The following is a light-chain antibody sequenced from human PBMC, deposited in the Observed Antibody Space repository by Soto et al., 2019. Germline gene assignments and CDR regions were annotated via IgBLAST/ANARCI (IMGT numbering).Light chain of an antibody. J-gene: IGKJ1*01. CDR1: QSVSSN. CDR3: QQYNNWPFPSWT. CDR2: GAS. Sequence: EIVMTQSPATLSVSPGERVSLSCRASQSVSSNLAWYQQKPGQAPRLLIYGASTRVTDIPARFSGSGSGTEFTLTISSLQSEDFAVYYCQQYNNWPFPSWTFGQGTKVEIK. V-gene: IGKV3-15*01.